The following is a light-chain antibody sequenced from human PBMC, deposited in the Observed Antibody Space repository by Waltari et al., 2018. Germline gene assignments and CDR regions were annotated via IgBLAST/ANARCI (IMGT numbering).Light chain of an antibody. J-gene: IGKJ1*01. CDR2: KAS. Sequence: DIQMTQSPSTLSASLGDRVTITCRAGQNINNWVAWYQQKPGKAPNLLIYKASSLESGVPSRFSGSGSGAEFTLTISSLQPDDSATYYCQQYGGYPWTFGQGTKVEIK. CDR1: QNINNW. CDR3: QQYGGYPWT. V-gene: IGKV1-5*03.